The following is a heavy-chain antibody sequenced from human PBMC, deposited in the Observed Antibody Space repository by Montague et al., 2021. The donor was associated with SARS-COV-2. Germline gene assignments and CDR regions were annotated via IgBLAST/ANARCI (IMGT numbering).Heavy chain of an antibody. CDR2: ISIRGDKT. CDR1: GFYFNGNA. Sequence: SLRLSCATSGFYFNGNAMSWVRQAPGKGLEWVSGISIRGDKTYYAESVRGRFTISRDNSRDTVFLQMRSLRVEDTAVYYCANEEVPNDYWGQGTLVTVAS. V-gene: IGHV3-23*01. CDR3: ANEEVPNDY. J-gene: IGHJ4*02.